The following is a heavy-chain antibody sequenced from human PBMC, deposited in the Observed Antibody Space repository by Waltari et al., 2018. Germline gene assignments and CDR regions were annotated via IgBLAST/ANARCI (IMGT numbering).Heavy chain of an antibody. CDR2: IYSNGIT. J-gene: IGHJ4*02. D-gene: IGHD2-21*01. V-gene: IGHV3-23*03. CDR3: AKDRGSICYGGFDY. Sequence: EVRLLDSGGGLVQPGGSLRLSCAASGLTFSSYAMSWVRQAPGKGLEWVSVIYSNGITYYRDSVKGRFTISRDNSKNTVYLQMNTLRAEDTALYYCAKDRGSICYGGFDYWGQGTLVSVSS. CDR1: GLTFSSYA.